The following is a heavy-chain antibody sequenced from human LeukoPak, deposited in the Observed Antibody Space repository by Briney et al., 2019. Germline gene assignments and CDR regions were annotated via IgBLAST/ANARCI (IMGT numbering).Heavy chain of an antibody. Sequence: SETLSLTCTVSGGSISSYYWSWIRQPPGKGLEWIGYIYYSGSTNYNPSLKSRVTISVDTSKNQFSLKLSSVTAADTAVYYCARGRQLVVTCGTEFDYWGQGTLVTVSS. J-gene: IGHJ4*02. D-gene: IGHD6-13*01. CDR1: GGSISSYY. CDR2: IYYSGST. V-gene: IGHV4-59*01. CDR3: ARGRQLVVTCGTEFDY.